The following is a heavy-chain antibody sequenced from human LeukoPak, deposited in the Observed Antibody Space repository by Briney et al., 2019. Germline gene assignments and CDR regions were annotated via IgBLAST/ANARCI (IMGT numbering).Heavy chain of an antibody. J-gene: IGHJ4*02. Sequence: ASVKVSCKASGYTFTSYDINRVRQATGQGLEWMGWMNPNSGNTGYAQKFQGRVTMTRNTSISTAYMELSSLRSEDTAVYYCARTGALFYDYVWGSYRQPYYFDYWGQGTLVTVSS. CDR3: ARTGALFYDYVWGSYRQPYYFDY. V-gene: IGHV1-8*01. CDR2: MNPNSGNT. CDR1: GYTFTSYD. D-gene: IGHD3-16*02.